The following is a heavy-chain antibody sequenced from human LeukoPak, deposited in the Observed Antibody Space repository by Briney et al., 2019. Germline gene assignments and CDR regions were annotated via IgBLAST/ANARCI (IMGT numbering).Heavy chain of an antibody. D-gene: IGHD1-26*01. Sequence: PGGSLRLSCAASGFTFSSYWMSWVRQAPGKGLVWISRINPDGSHTSYADSVKGRFTISRDNAKNTLYLQMNSLRAEDAAVYFCTRDSYISNVYYGMDVWGQGATVTVSS. J-gene: IGHJ6*02. CDR2: INPDGSHT. V-gene: IGHV3-74*01. CDR3: TRDSYISNVYYGMDV. CDR1: GFTFSSYW.